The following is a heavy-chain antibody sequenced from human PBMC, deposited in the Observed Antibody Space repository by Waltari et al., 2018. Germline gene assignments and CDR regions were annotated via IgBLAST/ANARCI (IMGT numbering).Heavy chain of an antibody. J-gene: IGHJ3*02. Sequence: QVQLVQSGAEVKKPGASVKVSCKASGYTFTSYGISWVRQAPGHGLEWMGWISAYNGNTNYAQKLQGRVTMTTDTSTSTAYMELRSLRSDDTAVYYCARDRELRYFDWLPHTFREDAFDIWGQGTMVTVSS. CDR1: GYTFTSYG. D-gene: IGHD3-9*01. CDR2: ISAYNGNT. V-gene: IGHV1-18*01. CDR3: ARDRELRYFDWLPHTFREDAFDI.